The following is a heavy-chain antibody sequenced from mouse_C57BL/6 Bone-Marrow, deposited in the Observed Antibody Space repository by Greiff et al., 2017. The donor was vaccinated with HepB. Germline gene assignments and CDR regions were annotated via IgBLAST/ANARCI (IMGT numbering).Heavy chain of an antibody. V-gene: IGHV3-6*01. CDR3: ARVGGSYVWFAY. J-gene: IGHJ3*01. CDR1: GYSITSGYY. D-gene: IGHD1-1*02. Sequence: DVKLQESGPGLVKPSQSLSLTCSVTGYSITSGYYWNWIRQFPGNKLEWMGYISYDGSNNYNPSLKNRISITRDTSKNQFFLKLNSVTTEDTATYYCARVGGSYVWFAYWGQGTLVTVSA. CDR2: ISYDGSN.